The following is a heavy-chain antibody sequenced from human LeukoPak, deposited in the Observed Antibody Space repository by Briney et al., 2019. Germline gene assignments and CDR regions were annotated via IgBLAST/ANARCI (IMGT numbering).Heavy chain of an antibody. CDR1: GFTFSSYG. CDR2: IWYDGSNK. D-gene: IGHD4-17*01. Sequence: GGSLRLSCAASGFTFSSYGMHWVRQAPGKGLEWVAVIWYDGSNKYYADSVKGRFTISRDNSKNTLYLQMNSLRAEDTAVYYCAKDYGDSNYSYYYMDVWGKGTTVTVSS. V-gene: IGHV3-33*06. CDR3: AKDYGDSNYSYYYMDV. J-gene: IGHJ6*03.